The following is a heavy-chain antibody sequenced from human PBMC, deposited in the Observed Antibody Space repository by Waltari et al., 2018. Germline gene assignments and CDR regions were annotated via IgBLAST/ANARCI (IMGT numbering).Heavy chain of an antibody. J-gene: IGHJ4*02. CDR3: ATSEYSRYYFDY. Sequence: QVQLVQSGVEVKKPGASVKVSCKASGYTFTGYYMHWVRQAPGQGLEWMGRINPNSGGTNYAQKFQGRVTMTRDTSISTAYMELSSLRSEDTAVYYCATSEYSRYYFDYWGQGTLVTVSS. CDR1: GYTFTGYY. CDR2: INPNSGGT. V-gene: IGHV1-2*06. D-gene: IGHD6-6*01.